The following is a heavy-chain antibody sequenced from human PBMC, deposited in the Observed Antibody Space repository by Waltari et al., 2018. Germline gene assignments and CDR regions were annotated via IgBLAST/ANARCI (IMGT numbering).Heavy chain of an antibody. V-gene: IGHV4-34*01. CDR1: GGGSFSDYS. CDR3: ARADRGRSGKYASPAWGP. J-gene: IGHJ5*02. Sequence: QVQLQQWGAGLLKPSETLSLTCAVYGGGSFSDYSWHWTRKPPGKGLEWIGEINHSGSTNYNPSLKNRLTISLDTSKTQFSLKMRSVTAADTAVYYCARADRGRSGKYASPAWGPWGQGTLVTVSS. CDR2: INHSGST. D-gene: IGHD1-26*01.